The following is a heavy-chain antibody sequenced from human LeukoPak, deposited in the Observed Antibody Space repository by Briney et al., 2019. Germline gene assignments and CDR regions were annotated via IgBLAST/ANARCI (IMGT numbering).Heavy chain of an antibody. Sequence: PGGSLRLSCAASGFTFSGSWMSWVRQAPGKGLEWVANVNQDGSAKNYLDSVKGRFAISIDRGKNSLYLQRNSLRDEDTAVYYCARELSWSGRDYWGQGTLVTVSS. CDR2: VNQDGSAK. CDR3: ARELSWSGRDY. J-gene: IGHJ4*02. V-gene: IGHV3-7*01. D-gene: IGHD3-3*01. CDR1: GFTFSGSW.